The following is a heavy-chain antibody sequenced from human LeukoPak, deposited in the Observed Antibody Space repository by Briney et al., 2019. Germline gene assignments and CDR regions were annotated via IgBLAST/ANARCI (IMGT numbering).Heavy chain of an antibody. CDR2: IYHSGST. Sequence: SETLSLTCTVSGYSISSGYYWGWIRQPPGKGLEWIGSIYHSGSTYYNPSLKSRVTISVDTSKNQFSLKLSSVTAADTAVYYCARRVPDGYFDYWGQGTLVTVSS. D-gene: IGHD2-2*03. CDR1: GYSISSGYY. V-gene: IGHV4-38-2*02. J-gene: IGHJ4*02. CDR3: ARRVPDGYFDY.